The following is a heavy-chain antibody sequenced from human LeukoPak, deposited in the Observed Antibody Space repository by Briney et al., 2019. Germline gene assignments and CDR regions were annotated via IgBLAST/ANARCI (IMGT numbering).Heavy chain of an antibody. D-gene: IGHD3/OR15-3a*01. V-gene: IGHV4-39*01. J-gene: IGHJ4*02. CDR1: GVSISSSNSY. CDR2: IYYTGNT. Sequence: PSETLSLTCSVSGVSISSSNSYWGWLRQPPGKGLEWIGSIYYTGNTYYNASLKSQVSISIDMSKNQFSLKITSVTAADTGVYYCARQTGSGLFILPGGQGTLVTVSS. CDR3: ARQTGSGLFILP.